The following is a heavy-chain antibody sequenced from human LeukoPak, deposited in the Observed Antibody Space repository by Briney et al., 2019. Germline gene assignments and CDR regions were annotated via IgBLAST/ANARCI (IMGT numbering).Heavy chain of an antibody. V-gene: IGHV4-34*01. CDR2: INHSGST. CDR3: ARGRITMVRGVINYYYYYYMDV. D-gene: IGHD3-10*01. J-gene: IGHJ6*03. Sequence: KPSETLSLTCAVYGGSFSGYCWSWIRQPPGKGLEWIGEINHSGSTNYNPSLKSRVTISVDTSKNQFSLKLSSVTAADTAVYYCARGRITMVRGVINYYYYYYMDVWGKGTTVTVSS. CDR1: GGSFSGYC.